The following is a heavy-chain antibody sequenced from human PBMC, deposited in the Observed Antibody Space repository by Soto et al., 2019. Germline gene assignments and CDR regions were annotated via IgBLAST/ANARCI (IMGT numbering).Heavy chain of an antibody. CDR2: VKSKTDGGTT. CDR1: GLTFKYAW. J-gene: IGHJ6*02. V-gene: IGHV3-15*01. D-gene: IGHD1-20*01. CDR3: TTDLYKWNFYGMDV. Sequence: EVQLVESGGRFVKSGESLRLSCAASGLTFKYAWMTWVRQAPGKGLEWVGRVKSKTDGGTTFYAAPVKGRFTISRDDSKDTLYLQMNGLKSEDTAVYYCTTDLYKWNFYGMDVWGQGTTVTVSS.